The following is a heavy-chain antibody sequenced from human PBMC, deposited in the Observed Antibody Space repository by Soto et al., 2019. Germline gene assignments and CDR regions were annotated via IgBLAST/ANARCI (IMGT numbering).Heavy chain of an antibody. V-gene: IGHV4-34*01. D-gene: IGHD3-22*01. CDR2: INHSGST. J-gene: IGHJ4*02. CDR1: GGSFSGYY. CDR3: ARAVIGYYDSSGYYYDY. Sequence: SETLSLTCAVYGGSFSGYYWTWIRQPPGTGLEWIGEINHSGSTNYNPSLKSRVTISVDTSKNQFSLKLTSVTAADTAVYYCARAVIGYYDSSGYYYDYWGQGTLVTVSS.